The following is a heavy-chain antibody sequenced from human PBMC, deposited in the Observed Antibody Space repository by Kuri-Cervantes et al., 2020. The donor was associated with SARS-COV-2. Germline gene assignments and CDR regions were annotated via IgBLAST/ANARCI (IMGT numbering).Heavy chain of an antibody. J-gene: IGHJ4*02. V-gene: IGHV3-30*02. CDR3: AKDQGDDYYDSSGYYGWGVVDY. Sequence: GESLKISCAASGFTFSSYGMHWARQAPGKGLEWVAFIRYDGSNKYYADSVKGRFTISRDNSKNTLYLQMNSLRAEDTAVYYCAKDQGDDYYDSSGYYGWGVVDYWGQGTLVTVSS. D-gene: IGHD3-22*01. CDR1: GFTFSSYG. CDR2: IRYDGSNK.